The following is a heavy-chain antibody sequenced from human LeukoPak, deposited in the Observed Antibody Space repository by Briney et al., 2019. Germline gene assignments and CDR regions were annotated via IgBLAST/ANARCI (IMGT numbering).Heavy chain of an antibody. J-gene: IGHJ4*02. CDR3: ARDTNWNLDY. V-gene: IGHV3-30-3*01. Sequence: GGSLRLSCAASGFTFSSYAMHWVRQAPGKGLEWVAIISYDGSNKYYADSVKGRFTISRDNSKNTLYLQMNSLRAEDTAVYYCARDTNWNLDYWGQGTLVTVSS. CDR1: GFTFSSYA. CDR2: ISYDGSNK. D-gene: IGHD1-1*01.